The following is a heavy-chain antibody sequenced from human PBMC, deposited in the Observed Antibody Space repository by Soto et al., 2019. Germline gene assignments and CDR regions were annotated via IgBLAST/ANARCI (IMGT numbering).Heavy chain of an antibody. V-gene: IGHV3-33*01. CDR2: MWYDASNR. CDR1: GFSIRSSG. J-gene: IGHJ3*02. D-gene: IGHD1-26*01. CDR3: ARDRGACWYGGFDT. Sequence: QVQLVESGGGVVQPGRSLRLSCAASGFSIRSSGLHWVRQAPGKGLEWLAVMWYDASNRFYADAVKGRFTVSRDISNNTLYLQMNSLRAEDTAVYYCARDRGACWYGGFDTWGQGTLVTVSP.